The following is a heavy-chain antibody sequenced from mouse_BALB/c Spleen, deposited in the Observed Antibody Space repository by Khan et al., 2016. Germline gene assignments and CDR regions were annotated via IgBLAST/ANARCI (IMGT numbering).Heavy chain of an antibody. J-gene: IGHJ3*01. CDR3: ARDVQDFDAWFAS. Sequence: QVQLKESGPGLVAPSQSLSITCTVSGFSLTNSGVHWVRQPPRKGLDWLGVIWAGGSTDYNSALMSRLSITRDTTQNQVFLKMNSLQTDDTAMYYCARDVQDFDAWFASWGQGTLVTVSA. CDR1: GFSLTNSG. CDR2: IWAGGST. V-gene: IGHV2-9*02.